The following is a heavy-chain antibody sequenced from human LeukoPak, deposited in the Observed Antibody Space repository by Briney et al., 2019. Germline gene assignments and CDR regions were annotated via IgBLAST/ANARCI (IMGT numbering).Heavy chain of an antibody. J-gene: IGHJ3*02. D-gene: IGHD2-15*01. V-gene: IGHV4-34*01. CDR3: ARGKYSPHAFDI. Sequence: PSETLSLTCAVYGGSLSGYYWSWIRQPPGKGLEWIGKINHSGSSNYNPSHKSRVTTSADTSKNQFSLKLSSVTAADTAVYYCARGKYSPHAFDIWGQGTMDTVSS. CDR2: INHSGSS. CDR1: GGSLSGYY.